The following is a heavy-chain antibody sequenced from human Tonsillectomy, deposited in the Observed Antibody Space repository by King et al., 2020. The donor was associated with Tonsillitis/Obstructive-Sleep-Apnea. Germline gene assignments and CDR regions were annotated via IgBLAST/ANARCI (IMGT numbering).Heavy chain of an antibody. V-gene: IGHV4-39*01. Sequence: QLQESGPGLVKPSETLSLTCTVSGGSISSSSYYWGWIRQPPGKGLEWIGSIYYSGSTYYNPSLKSRVTISVDTSKNQFSMKLRSVTAADTAVYYCARQVDLEWLLYFDCWGQGTLVTVSS. CDR2: IYYSGST. J-gene: IGHJ4*02. CDR3: ARQVDLEWLLYFDC. CDR1: GGSISSSSYY. D-gene: IGHD3-3*01.